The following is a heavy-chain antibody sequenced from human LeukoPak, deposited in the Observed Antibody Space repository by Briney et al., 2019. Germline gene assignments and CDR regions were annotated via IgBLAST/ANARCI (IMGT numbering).Heavy chain of an antibody. CDR1: GGTFSSYT. J-gene: IGHJ4*02. D-gene: IGHD6-13*01. CDR3: ARGGPIEAADPGHDY. CDR2: IIPILGIA. Sequence: VKVSCKASGGTFSSYTISWVRQAPGQGLEWMGRIIPILGIANYAQKFQGRVTITADKSTSTAYMELSSLRSEDTAVYYCARGGPIEAADPGHDYWGQGTLVTVSS. V-gene: IGHV1-69*02.